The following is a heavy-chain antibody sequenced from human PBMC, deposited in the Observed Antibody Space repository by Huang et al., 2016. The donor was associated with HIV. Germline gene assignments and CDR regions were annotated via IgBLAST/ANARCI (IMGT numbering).Heavy chain of an antibody. Sequence: VQLIQSGAEVKKTGSSVRVSCRASEGTFSSYSIGWMRQAPGQGLEWTGGNIPVFGTTTYAQKFQGRVSIAADESTSTAYMDLNSLRSEDTAVYYCARAALVNNQYFDYWGQGTLVTVSS. CDR2: NIPVFGTT. D-gene: IGHD5-18*01. CDR1: EGTFSSYS. J-gene: IGHJ4*02. CDR3: ARAALVNNQYFDY. V-gene: IGHV1-69*13.